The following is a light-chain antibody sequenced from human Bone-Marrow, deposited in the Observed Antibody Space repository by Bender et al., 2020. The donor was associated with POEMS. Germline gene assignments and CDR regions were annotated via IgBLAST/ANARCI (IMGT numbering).Light chain of an antibody. V-gene: IGLV2-23*02. CDR2: EVT. Sequence: QSALTQPASVSGSPGQSLTISCTGTSTNVESYVLVSWYQQHAGKTPKLILYEVTKRPSGVSNRFSGSKSGSTASLRISGLQTEDEADYYCCSYAGSNNLVFGGGTKLTVL. J-gene: IGLJ2*01. CDR3: CSYAGSNNLV. CDR1: STNVESYVL.